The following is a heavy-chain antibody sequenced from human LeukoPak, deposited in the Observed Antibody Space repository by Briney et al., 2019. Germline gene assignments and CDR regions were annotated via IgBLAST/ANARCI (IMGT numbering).Heavy chain of an antibody. CDR3: AKDRSCSGGSCHSTYFDY. V-gene: IGHV3-23*01. J-gene: IGHJ4*02. Sequence: GGSLRLSCAVSGFTFSSYAMSWVRQAPGKGLEWVSGISGSGGTTYYADSVKGRFTISRDNSKNTLYLQMNSLRAEDTAVYYCAKDRSCSGGSCHSTYFDYWGQGTLVTVSS. D-gene: IGHD2-15*01. CDR1: GFTFSSYA. CDR2: ISGSGGTT.